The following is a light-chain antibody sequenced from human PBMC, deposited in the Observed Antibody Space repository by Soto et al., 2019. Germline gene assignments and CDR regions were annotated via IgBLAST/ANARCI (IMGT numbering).Light chain of an antibody. CDR3: QQHNQWPIT. J-gene: IGKJ5*01. V-gene: IGKV3-15*01. CDR2: GAS. CDR1: QSVSSN. Sequence: EIVMAQSPATLSVSPGERATLYFSASQSVSSNLAWYQQKPGQAPRLLIYGASTRATGIPARFSGSGSGTEFTLTINSLQSEDSAVYYCQQHNQWPITFGQGTRLENK.